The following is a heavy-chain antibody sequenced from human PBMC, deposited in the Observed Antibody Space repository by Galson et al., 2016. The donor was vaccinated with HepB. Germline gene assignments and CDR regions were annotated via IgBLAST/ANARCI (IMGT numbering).Heavy chain of an antibody. CDR2: ISHDGTDR. J-gene: IGHJ4*02. D-gene: IGHD6-19*01. CDR1: GFTFWTYA. V-gene: IGHV3-30*04. Sequence: SLRLSCAASGFTFWTYAMHWVRQAPGKGLEWVALISHDGTDRRYGASVKGRFTISRDNPDTLYLEMNNLRVDDTAVYYCVRDHSSGWFEGYFDHWGQGTLVTVSS. CDR3: VRDHSSGWFEGYFDH.